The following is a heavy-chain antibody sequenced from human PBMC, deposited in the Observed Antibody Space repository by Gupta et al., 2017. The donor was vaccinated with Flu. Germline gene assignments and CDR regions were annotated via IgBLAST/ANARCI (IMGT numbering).Heavy chain of an antibody. D-gene: IGHD6-19*01. Sequence: EVQLLESGGGLVQPGGSLRLSCAASGFTFCSYAMSWVRQAPGTGLAWVSAISGSGGSTYYAYSVKGRFTISRDNSKNTLYLQMNSLRAEDTAVYYCAKYGLSRSIAVAPPTPFDYWGQGTLVTVSS. CDR1: GFTFCSYA. V-gene: IGHV3-23*01. CDR3: AKYGLSRSIAVAPPTPFDY. CDR2: ISGSGGST. J-gene: IGHJ4*02.